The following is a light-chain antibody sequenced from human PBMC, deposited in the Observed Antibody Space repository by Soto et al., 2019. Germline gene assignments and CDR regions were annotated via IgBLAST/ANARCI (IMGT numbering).Light chain of an antibody. CDR2: EVN. Sequence: QSVLTQPASMSGSPGQSITISCTGTCSDIGGYNYVSWYQQHPDKAPKLMIFEVNDRPSGVSNRFSGSKSGNTASLTISGLQAEDEADYYCTSYTSSSTLVFGGGTKLTVL. CDR3: TSYTSSSTLV. V-gene: IGLV2-14*01. CDR1: CSDIGGYNY. J-gene: IGLJ2*01.